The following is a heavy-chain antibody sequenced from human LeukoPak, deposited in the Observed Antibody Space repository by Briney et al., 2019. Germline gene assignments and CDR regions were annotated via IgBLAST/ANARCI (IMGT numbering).Heavy chain of an antibody. D-gene: IGHD3-10*01. Sequence: GESLKISCKAFGYSFTSYWIGWVRQMPGKGLEWMGIIYPGDSDTRYSPSFQGQVTISADRSITTAYLQWSSLKASDTAMYYCARAVPRDGSGSSPFDYWGQGTLVTVSS. CDR3: ARAVPRDGSGSSPFDY. J-gene: IGHJ4*02. CDR1: GYSFTSYW. V-gene: IGHV5-51*01. CDR2: IYPGDSDT.